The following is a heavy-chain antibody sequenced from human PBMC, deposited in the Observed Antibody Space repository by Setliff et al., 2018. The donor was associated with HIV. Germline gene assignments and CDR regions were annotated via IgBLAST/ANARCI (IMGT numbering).Heavy chain of an antibody. CDR3: ARGADYYDSSGYRGGGLYYMDV. J-gene: IGHJ6*03. V-gene: IGHV1-18*01. CDR2: ISGFNGNT. CDR1: GYSFARYG. Sequence: ASVKVSCKASGYSFARYGLSWVRQAPGQGLEWMGWISGFNGNTKYAQKFQGRVTMTRDTSISTAYMELSRLRSDDTAVYYCARGADYYDSSGYRGGGLYYMDVWGKGTTVTVSS. D-gene: IGHD3-22*01.